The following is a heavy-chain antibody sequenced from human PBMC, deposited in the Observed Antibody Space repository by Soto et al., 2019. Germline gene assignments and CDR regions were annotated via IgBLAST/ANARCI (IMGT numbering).Heavy chain of an antibody. D-gene: IGHD2-2*01. J-gene: IGHJ4*02. V-gene: IGHV1-69*02. CDR2: IIAILDMT. Sequence: QVQLVQSAAEMKKPGSSVKVSCKASGGTFNSYTFSWVRQAPGQGIEWMGRIIAILDMTLYSQIFQGRGTITADKFTTTLQMELRSLSSEDTALYFCAARSCSTSTCFHPDPYWGQGTQVAVSS. CDR3: AARSCSTSTCFHPDPY. CDR1: GGTFNSYT.